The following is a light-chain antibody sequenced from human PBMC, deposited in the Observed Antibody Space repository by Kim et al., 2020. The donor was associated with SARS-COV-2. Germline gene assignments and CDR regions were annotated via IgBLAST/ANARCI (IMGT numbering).Light chain of an antibody. J-gene: IGKJ1*01. Sequence: EIVVTQSPATLSVSPGERVTLSCRASQSISSNLGWYQQKPGQAPRLPIYGASTRATGIPARFSGSGSGTEFTLTISSLQSEDFAVYCCQQYNDWPWTFGQGTKLEI. CDR2: GAS. V-gene: IGKV3-15*01. CDR3: QQYNDWPWT. CDR1: QSISSN.